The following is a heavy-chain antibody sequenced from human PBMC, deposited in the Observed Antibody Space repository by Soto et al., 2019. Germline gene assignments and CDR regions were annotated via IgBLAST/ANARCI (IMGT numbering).Heavy chain of an antibody. CDR3: ARDLSVATAYYYYGMDV. V-gene: IGHV3-33*01. CDR1: GFTFSSYG. D-gene: IGHD5-12*01. Sequence: GGSLRLSCAASGFTFSSYGMHWVRQAPGKGLEWVAVIWYDGSNKYYADSVKGRFTISRDNSKNTLYLQMNSLRAEDTAVYYCARDLSVATAYYYYGMDVWGQGTTVTVSS. CDR2: IWYDGSNK. J-gene: IGHJ6*02.